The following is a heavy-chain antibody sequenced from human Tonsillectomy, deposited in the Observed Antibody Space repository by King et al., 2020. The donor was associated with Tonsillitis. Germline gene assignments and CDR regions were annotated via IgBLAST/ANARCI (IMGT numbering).Heavy chain of an antibody. V-gene: IGHV3-74*01. CDR1: GFTFSSYW. Sequence: VQLVESGGDLVQPGGSLRLSCAASGFTFSSYWVHWVRQAPGKGLVWVSRINTDGSSTRYADYVKGRFTISRDNAKNTVYLQMNSLRAEDTALYYCTRDGEVGATGDAFDIWGQGTMVTVSP. CDR2: INTDGSST. J-gene: IGHJ3*02. CDR3: TRDGEVGATGDAFDI. D-gene: IGHD1-26*01.